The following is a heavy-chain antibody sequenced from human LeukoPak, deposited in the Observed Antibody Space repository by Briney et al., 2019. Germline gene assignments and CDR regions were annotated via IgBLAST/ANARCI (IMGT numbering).Heavy chain of an antibody. CDR3: ARDWYCSGGSCYSFVY. D-gene: IGHD2-15*01. Sequence: GGSLRLSCAASGFTFSSYSMNWVRQAPGKGLEWVSSISSSSSYIYYADSGKGRFTISRDNAKNSLYLQMNSLRAEDTAVYYCARDWYCSGGSCYSFVYWGQGTVVTVS. J-gene: IGHJ4*02. CDR1: GFTFSSYS. CDR2: ISSSSSYI. V-gene: IGHV3-21*01.